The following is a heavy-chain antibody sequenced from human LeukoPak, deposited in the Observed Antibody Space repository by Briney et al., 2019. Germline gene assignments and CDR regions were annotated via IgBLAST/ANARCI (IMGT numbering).Heavy chain of an antibody. CDR1: GGSISSYY. CDR2: IYSSGST. J-gene: IGHJ4*02. D-gene: IGHD4-23*01. CDR3: ARDRGYGGIFDY. Sequence: SETLSLTCTVSGGSISSYYWSWIRQPPGKGLEWIGYIYSSGSTKYSPSLKSRVAISLDTSKNDFSLRLSSVTAADTAVYYCARDRGYGGIFDYWGQGTLVTDYS. V-gene: IGHV4-59*13.